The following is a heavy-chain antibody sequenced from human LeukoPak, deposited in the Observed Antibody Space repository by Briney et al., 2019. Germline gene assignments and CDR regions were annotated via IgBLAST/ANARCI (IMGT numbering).Heavy chain of an antibody. CDR1: GYTFTSYN. V-gene: IGHV1-2*02. J-gene: IGHJ4*02. CDR2: MNPNSGGT. Sequence: GASVKVSCKASGYTFTSYNINWVRQATGQGLEWMGWMNPNSGGTNYAQKFQGRVTMTRDTSISTAYMELSRLRSDDTAVYYCARGSDDFWSGYYFYWGQGTLVTVSS. D-gene: IGHD3-3*01. CDR3: ARGSDDFWSGYYFY.